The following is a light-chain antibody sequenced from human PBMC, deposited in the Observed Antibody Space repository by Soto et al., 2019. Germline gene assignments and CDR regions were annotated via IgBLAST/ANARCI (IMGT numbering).Light chain of an antibody. Sequence: EIALTHAPVTLSLSPVERATLSFLASQSVRTYLAWYQVKPGQAHRLLIYDAYRRASGVPDRFSGSGSGTDFTLTIRRLEPEDFALSYCQKSNTWPQLTFGHGARLELK. CDR2: DAY. CDR1: QSVRTY. CDR3: QKSNTWPQLT. V-gene: IGKV3-11*01. J-gene: IGKJ5*01.